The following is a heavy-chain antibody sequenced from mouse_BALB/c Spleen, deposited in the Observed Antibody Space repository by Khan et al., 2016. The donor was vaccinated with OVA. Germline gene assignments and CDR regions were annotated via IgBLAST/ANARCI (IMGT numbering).Heavy chain of an antibody. Sequence: EVELVESGGDLVKPGGSLKLSCAASGFTFSSYDMSWVRQTPDKRLEWVATISSGGNYTYYPDNVKGRFTISRDNAKNTLYLEMSSLKSEDTAMYYCATLYYYFRRVYFDQWGQGTTLTVSS. CDR1: GFTFSSYD. CDR2: ISSGGNYT. D-gene: IGHD1-1*01. V-gene: IGHV5-6*01. J-gene: IGHJ2*01. CDR3: ATLYYYFRRVYFDQ.